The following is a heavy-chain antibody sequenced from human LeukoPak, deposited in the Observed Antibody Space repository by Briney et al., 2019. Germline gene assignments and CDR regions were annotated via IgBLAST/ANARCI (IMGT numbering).Heavy chain of an antibody. CDR2: IYYSGST. CDR1: GGSISSYY. D-gene: IGHD1-26*01. V-gene: IGHV4-59*01. J-gene: IGHJ4*02. CDR3: AIGFGEWELPDY. Sequence: SETLSLTCTVSGGSISSYYWSWLRQPPGKGLEWIGYIYYSGSTNYNPSLKSRVTISVDTSKNQFSLKLSSVTAADTAVYYCAIGFGEWELPDYWGQGTLVTVSS.